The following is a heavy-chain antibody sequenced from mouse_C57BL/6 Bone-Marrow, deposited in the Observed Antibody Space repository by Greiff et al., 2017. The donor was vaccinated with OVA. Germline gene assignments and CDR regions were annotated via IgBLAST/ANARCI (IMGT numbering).Heavy chain of an antibody. CDR2: IYPGSGNT. Sequence: VLLVESGAELVRPGASVKLSCKASGYTFTDYYINWVKQRPGQGLEWIARIYPGSGNTYYNEKFKGKATLTAEKSSSTAYMQLSSLTSEDSAVYFCARHGGYFDYWGQGTTLTVSS. J-gene: IGHJ2*01. CDR3: ARHGGYFDY. CDR1: GYTFTDYY. V-gene: IGHV1-76*01.